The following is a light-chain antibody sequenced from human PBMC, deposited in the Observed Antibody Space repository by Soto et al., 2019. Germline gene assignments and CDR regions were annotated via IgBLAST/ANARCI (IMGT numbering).Light chain of an antibody. CDR2: DAS. CDR3: QQYHNLPRT. V-gene: IGKV1-33*01. Sequence: DIQLTQSPSSLSASVGDRVTITCQASQDINNYLVWYQQKPGKAPKFLIFDASILETGVPSRFRGSGSGTDFTFTINSLQPEDIATYYCQQYHNLPRTFGRGTKVEIK. J-gene: IGKJ1*01. CDR1: QDINNY.